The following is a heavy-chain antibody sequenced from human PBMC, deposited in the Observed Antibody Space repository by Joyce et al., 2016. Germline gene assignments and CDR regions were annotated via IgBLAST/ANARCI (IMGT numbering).Heavy chain of an antibody. Sequence: EVQVLESGGGLVQPGGSLRLSCAVSGFILRRYDMSWVRQARGKGLEWVSASSSSGDSTYYTDSVKGRFTVSRDNSKKILYLQMNTLRAEDTAVYYCAKASLTGYYIGAYYFDYWGQGTLVTVSS. V-gene: IGHV3-23*01. J-gene: IGHJ4*02. CDR1: GFILRRYD. CDR3: AKASLTGYYIGAYYFDY. CDR2: SSSSGDST. D-gene: IGHD3-9*01.